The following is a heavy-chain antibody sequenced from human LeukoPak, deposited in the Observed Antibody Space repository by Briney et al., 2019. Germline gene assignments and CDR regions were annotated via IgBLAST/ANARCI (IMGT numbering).Heavy chain of an antibody. CDR3: ARDSSGWYKDY. CDR2: IYHSGST. D-gene: IGHD6-19*01. Sequence: SETLSLTCAVSGYSISSGYYWGWIRQPPGKGLEWIGSIYHSGSTYYNPSLKSRVTISVDTSKNQFSLKPSSVTAADTAVYYCARDSSGWYKDYWGQGTLVTVSS. CDR1: GYSISSGYY. J-gene: IGHJ4*02. V-gene: IGHV4-38-2*02.